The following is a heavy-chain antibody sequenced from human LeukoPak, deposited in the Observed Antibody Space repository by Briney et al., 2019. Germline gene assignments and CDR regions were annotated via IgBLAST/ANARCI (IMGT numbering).Heavy chain of an antibody. CDR1: GYTFTSYG. V-gene: IGHV1-8*02. CDR2: MTPNSGST. J-gene: IGHJ6*02. Sequence: GASVKVSCKASGYTFTSYGISWVRQAPGQGLEWMGWMTPNSGSTDYAQKFQDRFTMTRNTSINTVYMEVSSLRSEDTAIYYCATATSGARYGMDVWGQGTLVTVSS. CDR3: ATATSGARYGMDV. D-gene: IGHD2-8*02.